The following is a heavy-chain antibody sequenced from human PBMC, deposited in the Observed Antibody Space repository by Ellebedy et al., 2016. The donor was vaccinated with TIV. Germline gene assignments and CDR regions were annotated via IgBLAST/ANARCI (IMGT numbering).Heavy chain of an antibody. CDR3: GTPPGEVARYIKDV. D-gene: IGHD4-11*01. J-gene: IGHJ6*02. Sequence: GESLKISCAASGFSLSDYAMFWVRQAPGKGLEWVALIWYDGTNKNYADSMKGRFTISRDNSKNTLYLQMNSLRVEDTAVYYCGTPPGEVARYIKDVWGQGTMVTVS. V-gene: IGHV3-33*07. CDR1: GFSLSDYA. CDR2: IWYDGTNK.